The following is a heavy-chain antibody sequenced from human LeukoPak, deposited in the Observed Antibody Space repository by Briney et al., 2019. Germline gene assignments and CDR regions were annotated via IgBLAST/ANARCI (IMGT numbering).Heavy chain of an antibody. J-gene: IGHJ4*02. CDR2: ISGSGGST. CDR1: GFTFSSYA. Sequence: GGSLRLSCAASGFTFSSYAMSWVRQAPGKGLEWDSAISGSGGSTYYADSVKGRFTISRDNSKNTLYLQMNSLRAEDTAVYYCAKDGYYYDSSGYSGPFDYWGQGTLVTVSS. CDR3: AKDGYYYDSSGYSGPFDY. V-gene: IGHV3-23*01. D-gene: IGHD3-22*01.